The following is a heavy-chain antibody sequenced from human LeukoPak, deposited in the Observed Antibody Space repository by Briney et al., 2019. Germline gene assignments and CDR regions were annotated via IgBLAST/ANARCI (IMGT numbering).Heavy chain of an antibody. CDR2: IRSKGYGGTT. J-gene: IGHJ6*03. V-gene: IGHV3-49*04. Sequence: GGSLRLSCTASGFTFADYAMSWVRQAPGKGLEWVGFIRSKGYGGTTEYAASVKGRFTISRDDSKSIAYLQMNGLISEDTAVYYCTRDNLLGYFYMDVWGKGITVTVSS. CDR1: GFTFADYA. D-gene: IGHD2-15*01. CDR3: TRDNLLGYFYMDV.